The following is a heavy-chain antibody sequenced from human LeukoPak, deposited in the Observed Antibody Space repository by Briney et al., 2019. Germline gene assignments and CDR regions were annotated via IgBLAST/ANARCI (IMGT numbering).Heavy chain of an antibody. D-gene: IGHD3-10*01. Sequence: ASVKVSCKASGYTFTDHYIHWVRQAPGQGLEWMGRINPNSGGTNVAQEFQGRVTMTRDTSISTAYMELSGLRSDDTAMYYCARVMVSLVPGDYFYFDYWAQGTLVTASS. J-gene: IGHJ4*02. CDR1: GYTFTDHY. V-gene: IGHV1-2*06. CDR2: INPNSGGT. CDR3: ARVMVSLVPGDYFYFDY.